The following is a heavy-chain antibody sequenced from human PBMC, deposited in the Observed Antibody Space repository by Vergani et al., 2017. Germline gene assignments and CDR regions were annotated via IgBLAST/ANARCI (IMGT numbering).Heavy chain of an antibody. CDR1: GGTFSSYT. Sequence: QVQLVQSGAEVKKPGSSVKVSCKASGGTFSSYTISWVRQAPGQGLEWMGWISAYNGNTNYAQTLQGRVTMTTDTSTSTAYMELRSLRTDDTAVYYCARDRGGYNLIDYWGQGTLVTVSS. CDR3: ARDRGGYNLIDY. D-gene: IGHD5-24*01. J-gene: IGHJ4*02. V-gene: IGHV1-18*01. CDR2: ISAYNGNT.